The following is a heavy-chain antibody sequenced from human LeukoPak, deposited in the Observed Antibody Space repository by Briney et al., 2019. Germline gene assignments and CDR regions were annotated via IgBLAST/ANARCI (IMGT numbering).Heavy chain of an antibody. CDR2: ISSSSSTI. CDR3: ASGMVATLRSQGY. J-gene: IGHJ4*02. V-gene: IGHV3-48*04. CDR1: GFTFSSYS. Sequence: GGSLRLSCAASGFTFSSYSMTWVRQAPGKGLEWVSYISSSSSTIYYADSVKGRFTISRDNAKNSLYLQMNSLRAEDTAVYYCASGMVATLRSQGYWGQGTLVTVSS. D-gene: IGHD5-12*01.